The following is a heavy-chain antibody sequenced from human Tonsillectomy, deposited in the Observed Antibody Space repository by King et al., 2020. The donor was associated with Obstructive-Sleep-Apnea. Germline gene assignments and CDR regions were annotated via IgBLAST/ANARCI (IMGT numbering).Heavy chain of an antibody. CDR3: ARGTNTDYDVLTGYYYYYGMDV. CDR1: GYTFTSYD. D-gene: IGHD3-9*01. CDR2: MNPNSGNT. Sequence: QLVQSGAEVKKPGASVKVSCKASGYTFTSYDINWVRQATGQGLEWMGWMNPNSGNTGYAQKFQGRVTMTRNTSISTAYMELSSLRSEDTAVYYCARGTNTDYDVLTGYYYYYGMDVWGQGTTVTVSS. V-gene: IGHV1-8*01. J-gene: IGHJ6*02.